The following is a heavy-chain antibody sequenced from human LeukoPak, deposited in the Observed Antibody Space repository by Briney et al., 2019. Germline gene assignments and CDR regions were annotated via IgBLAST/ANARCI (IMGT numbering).Heavy chain of an antibody. CDR1: GFTFSSYW. CDR3: ARDNYGGYYYYYYMDV. CDR2: IKQDGSEK. V-gene: IGHV3-7*01. Sequence: GGSLRLSCAASGFTFSSYWMSWVRQAPGKGLEWVANIKQDGSEKYYVDSVKGRFTISRDNAKNSLYLQMNSLRAEDTAVYYCARDNYGGYYYYYYMDVWGKGTTVTISS. J-gene: IGHJ6*03. D-gene: IGHD4-23*01.